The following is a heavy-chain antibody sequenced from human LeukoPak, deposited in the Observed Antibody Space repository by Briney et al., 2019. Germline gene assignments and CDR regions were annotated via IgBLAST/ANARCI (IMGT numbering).Heavy chain of an antibody. D-gene: IGHD6-19*01. CDR1: VNSFTSRW. V-gene: IGHV5-51*04. J-gene: IGHJ3*01. CDR3: ARALAGNLNDAFDL. CDR2: IYPGDSDT. Sequence: GESLKISCQGSVNSFTSRWIGWVRQMPGKGLEWMGIIYPGDSDTRYSSSFQGQVTMSVDTPISVAYLQWSSLKASDTGIYYCARALAGNLNDAFDLWGQGTMVTVAS.